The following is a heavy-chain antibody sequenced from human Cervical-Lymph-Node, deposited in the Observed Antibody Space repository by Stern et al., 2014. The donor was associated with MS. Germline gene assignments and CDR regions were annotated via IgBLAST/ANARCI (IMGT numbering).Heavy chain of an antibody. CDR2: IHHSGST. D-gene: IGHD3-3*01. CDR1: GGPISSSGHY. Sequence: QVQLQESGPGLVKPSQTLSLTCTVSGGPISSSGHYWSWIRQVPGKGLEWIGYIHHSGSTYYNPSLNSRVTISIETSENHFSLKLESVTAADTAVYYCARATLGFLEWLGFQRLGQGTLVIVSS. CDR3: ARATLGFLEWLGFQR. V-gene: IGHV4-31*03. J-gene: IGHJ1*01.